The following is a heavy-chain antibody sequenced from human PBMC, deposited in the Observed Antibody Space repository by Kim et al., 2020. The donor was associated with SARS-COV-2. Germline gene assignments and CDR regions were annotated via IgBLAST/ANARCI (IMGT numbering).Heavy chain of an antibody. CDR2: ISYDGSNK. J-gene: IGHJ1*01. CDR3: AKASSYDSSGLFQH. D-gene: IGHD3-22*01. V-gene: IGHV3-30*18. CDR1: GFTFSSYG. Sequence: GGSLRLSCAASGFTFSSYGMHWVRQAPGKGLEWVAVISYDGSNKYYADSVKGRFTISRDNSKNTLYLQMNSLRAEDTAVYYCAKASSYDSSGLFQHWGQGTLVTVSS.